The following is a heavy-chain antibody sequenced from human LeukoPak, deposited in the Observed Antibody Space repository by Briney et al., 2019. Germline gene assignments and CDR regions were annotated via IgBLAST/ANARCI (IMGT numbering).Heavy chain of an antibody. V-gene: IGHV1-69*04. Sequence: SVKVSRKASGGTFSSYAISWVRQAPGQGLEWMGRIIPILGIANYAQKFQGRVTITADKSTSTAYMELSSLRSEDTAVYYCARASRSRLYYYYGMDVWGQGTTVTVSS. CDR1: GGTFSSYA. J-gene: IGHJ6*02. CDR2: IIPILGIA. CDR3: ARASRSRLYYYYGMDV.